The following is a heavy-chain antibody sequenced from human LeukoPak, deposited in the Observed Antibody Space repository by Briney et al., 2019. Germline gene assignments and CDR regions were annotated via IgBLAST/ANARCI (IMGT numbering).Heavy chain of an antibody. CDR2: ISSSSSYI. CDR3: ARIYPGRDYYYMDV. Sequence: GGSLRLSCAASGFTFSSYSMNWVRQAPGKGLEWVSSISSSSSYIYYADLVKGRFTISRDNAKNSLYLQMNSLRAEDTAVYYCARIYPGRDYYYMDVWGKGTTVTVSS. D-gene: IGHD3-10*01. J-gene: IGHJ6*03. CDR1: GFTFSSYS. V-gene: IGHV3-21*01.